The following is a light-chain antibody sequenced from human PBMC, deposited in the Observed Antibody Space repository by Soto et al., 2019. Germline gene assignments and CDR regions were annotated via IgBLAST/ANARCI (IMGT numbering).Light chain of an antibody. CDR1: QSVLYSGSNKNY. J-gene: IGKJ4*01. Sequence: DIVMTQSPDSLAVSLGERATINCKSSQSVLYSGSNKNYLAWYQQKPGQSPKLLIYWAFARESGVPDRFSGSGSGTDFTLTISSLQAEDVAVYYCQQYYSTLLTFGGGTRVEIK. CDR3: QQYYSTLLT. V-gene: IGKV4-1*01. CDR2: WAF.